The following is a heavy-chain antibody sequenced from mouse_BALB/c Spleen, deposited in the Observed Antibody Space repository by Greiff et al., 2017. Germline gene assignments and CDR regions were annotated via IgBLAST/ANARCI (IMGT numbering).Heavy chain of an antibody. D-gene: IGHD4-1*01. J-gene: IGHJ3*01. V-gene: IGHV1-87*01. CDR2: IYPGDGDT. CDR1: GYPFTSYW. CDR3: ARGELGRLAY. Sequence: QVQLQQSGAELARPGASVKLSCKASGYPFTSYWMQWVKQRPGQGLEWIGAIYPGDGDTRYTQKFKGKATLTADKSSSTAYMQLSSLASEDSAVYYCARGELGRLAYWGQGTLVTVSA.